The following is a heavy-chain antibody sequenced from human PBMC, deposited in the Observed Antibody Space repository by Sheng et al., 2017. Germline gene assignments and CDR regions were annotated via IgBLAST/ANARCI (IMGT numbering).Heavy chain of an antibody. V-gene: IGHV3-30*03. CDR2: ISHDGTDK. J-gene: IGHJ4*02. CDR3: ARDDCYITSCLGY. D-gene: IGHD2-2*01. CDR1: GFTFSRNG. Sequence: QVQLVESGGGVVQLGRSLRLSCAASGFTFSRNGMYWVRQVPGKGLEWVAFISHDGTDKYYADSVKGRFTISRDNSDNTLYLQMNSLRAEDTALYYCARDDCYITSCLGYWGQGTLVTVSS.